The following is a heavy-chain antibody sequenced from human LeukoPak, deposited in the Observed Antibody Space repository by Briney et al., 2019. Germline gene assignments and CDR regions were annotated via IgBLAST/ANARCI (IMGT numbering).Heavy chain of an antibody. V-gene: IGHV3-33*01. CDR2: IWYDGSNK. D-gene: IGHD3-22*01. J-gene: IGHJ4*02. CDR1: GFTFSSYG. CDR3: ARDSVGDSSGYYDFDY. Sequence: GGSPRLSCAASGFTFSSYGMHWVRQAPGKGLEWVAVIWYDGSNKYYADSVKGRFTISRDNSKNTLYLQMNSLRAEDTAVYYCARDSVGDSSGYYDFDYWGQGTLVTVSS.